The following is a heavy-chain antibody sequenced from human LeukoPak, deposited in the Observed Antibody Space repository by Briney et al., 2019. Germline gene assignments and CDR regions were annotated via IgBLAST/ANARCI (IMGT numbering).Heavy chain of an antibody. CDR1: GVSISSNNW. V-gene: IGHV4/OR15-8*01. CDR2: MYHSGTT. J-gene: IGHJ4*02. Sequence: SETLSLTCDVSGVSISSNNWWDWVRQPPGKGLEWIGEMYHSGTTNYNPSLKSRVTMSVDKSNNQISLRLTSVTAADTAMYYCARQTGSGLFTLPGGQGTLVTVSS. CDR3: ARQTGSGLFTLP. D-gene: IGHD3/OR15-3a*01.